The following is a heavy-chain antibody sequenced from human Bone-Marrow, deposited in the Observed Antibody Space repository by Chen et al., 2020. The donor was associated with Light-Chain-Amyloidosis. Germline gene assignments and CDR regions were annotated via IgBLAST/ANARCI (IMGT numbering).Heavy chain of an antibody. Sequence: EVQLEQSGPEVKKPGESLKISCKGSGYTFPNSWIGGVRQMPGKGLEWMGVIYPDDSDARYSPSFEGQVTISADKSITTAYLQWRSLKASDTAMYYCARRRDGYNVDYLGQGTLVTVSS. J-gene: IGHJ4*02. V-gene: IGHV5-51*01. CDR2: IYPDDSDA. D-gene: IGHD5-12*01. CDR3: ARRRDGYNVDY. CDR1: GYTFPNSW.